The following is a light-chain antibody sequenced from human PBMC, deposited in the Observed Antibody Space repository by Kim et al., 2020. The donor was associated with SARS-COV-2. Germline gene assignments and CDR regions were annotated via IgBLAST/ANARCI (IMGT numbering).Light chain of an antibody. Sequence: DIQMTQSPSTLSASVGDRVTITCRASHSISGWLAWYQQKPGKAPNLLIYKSSSLESGVPSRFSVSGSGTEFTLTISSLQPDDFATYYCQQYSSWTFGQGTKLEIK. CDR1: HSISGW. J-gene: IGKJ2*01. V-gene: IGKV1-5*03. CDR3: QQYSSWT. CDR2: KSS.